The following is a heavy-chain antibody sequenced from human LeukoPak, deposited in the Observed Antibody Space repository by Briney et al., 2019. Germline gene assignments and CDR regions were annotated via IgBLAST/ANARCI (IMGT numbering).Heavy chain of an antibody. CDR1: GFTFSSYA. CDR2: ISGSGGST. D-gene: IGHD1-26*01. J-gene: IGHJ4*02. CDR3: ASGIRAFDN. Sequence: GGSLRLSCAASGFTFSSYAMSWVRQAPGKGLEWVSAISGSGGSTYYADSVKGRCTISRDNSKNALYLQMNSLRGEDTAVYYCASGIRAFDNWGQGTLVTVSA. V-gene: IGHV3-23*01.